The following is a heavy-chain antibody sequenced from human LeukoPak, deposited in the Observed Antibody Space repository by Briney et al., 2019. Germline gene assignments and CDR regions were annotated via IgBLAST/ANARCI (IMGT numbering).Heavy chain of an antibody. Sequence: GGSLRLSCAGSGFIFSYHWVHWVRQVPGKGLVWVSRINSDGRTTEYADSVKGRFTISRDNAKNTLYLQMSSLRVEDTAVYYCGSPRTFSGRNVLDMWGQGTMVTVSS. CDR2: INSDGRTT. CDR1: GFIFSYHW. V-gene: IGHV3-74*01. CDR3: GSPRTFSGRNVLDM. D-gene: IGHD3-10*02. J-gene: IGHJ3*02.